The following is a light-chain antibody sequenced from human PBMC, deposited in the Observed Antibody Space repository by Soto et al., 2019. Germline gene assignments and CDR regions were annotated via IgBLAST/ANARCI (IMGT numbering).Light chain of an antibody. CDR3: QSFASSPSAIFV. V-gene: IGLV1-40*01. Sequence: QSVLTQPPSVSGTPGQRVSISCTGSRSNIGAGYDVHWYLQLPGTAPKLLIYANDNRPSGVPDRFSGSKSGTSASLAITGLRAEDEADYYCQSFASSPSAIFVFGTGTKLTVL. CDR1: RSNIGAGYD. CDR2: AND. J-gene: IGLJ1*01.